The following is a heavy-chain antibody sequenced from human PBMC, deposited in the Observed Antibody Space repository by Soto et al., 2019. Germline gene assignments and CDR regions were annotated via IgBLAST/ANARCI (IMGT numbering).Heavy chain of an antibody. Sequence: SVKVSCKASGFTFTSSAVQWVRQARGQRLEWIGWIVVGSGNTNYAQKFQERVTITGDMSTSTAYMELSSLRSEDTAVYYCAADPRYYDFWSGYPAGPDYWGQGTLVTVSS. J-gene: IGHJ4*02. CDR1: GFTFTSSA. D-gene: IGHD3-3*01. CDR3: AADPRYYDFWSGYPAGPDY. V-gene: IGHV1-58*01. CDR2: IVVGSGNT.